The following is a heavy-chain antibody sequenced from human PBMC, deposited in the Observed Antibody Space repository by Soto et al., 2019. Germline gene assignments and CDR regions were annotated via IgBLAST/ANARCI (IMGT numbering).Heavy chain of an antibody. D-gene: IGHD1-26*01. CDR2: INPHGGST. CDR1: RDTFTSYY. CDR3: ARSSWANFGIIIEGTNWFAP. V-gene: IGHV1-46*01. Sequence: ASVKVSCKAPRDTFTSYYINWVRQAPGQGLEWMVVINPHGGSTAYAQTFKGRVTLTRDTSASTVYMEVSSLTSEDTAMYYCARSSWANFGIIIEGTNWFAPWGQGTLVTVSS. J-gene: IGHJ5*02.